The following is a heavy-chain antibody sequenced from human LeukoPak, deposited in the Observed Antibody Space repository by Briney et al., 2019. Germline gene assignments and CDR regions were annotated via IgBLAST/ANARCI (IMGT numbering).Heavy chain of an antibody. V-gene: IGHV3-30-3*01. Sequence: GGSLRLSCAASGFTFSSYAMHWVRQAPGKGLEWVAVISYDGSNKYYADSVKGRFTISRDNSKNTLYLQMNSLRAEDTAVYYCARDSLTYSSSSGFDYWGQGTLVTVSS. J-gene: IGHJ4*02. D-gene: IGHD6-6*01. CDR3: ARDSLTYSSSSGFDY. CDR2: ISYDGSNK. CDR1: GFTFSSYA.